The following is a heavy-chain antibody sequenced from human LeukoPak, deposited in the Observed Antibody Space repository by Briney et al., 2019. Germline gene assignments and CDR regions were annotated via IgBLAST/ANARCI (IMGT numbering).Heavy chain of an antibody. D-gene: IGHD3-9*01. CDR2: IYYSGST. CDR1: GGSISSYY. V-gene: IGHV4-59*01. CDR3: ARNLYYDILTGYYNVWAFDI. J-gene: IGHJ3*02. Sequence: SETLSLTCTVSGGSISSYYWSWIRQPPGKGLEWIGYIYYSGSTNYNPSLKSRVTISVDTSKNQFSLKLSSVTAADTAVYYCARNLYYDILTGYYNVWAFDIWGQGTMVTVSS.